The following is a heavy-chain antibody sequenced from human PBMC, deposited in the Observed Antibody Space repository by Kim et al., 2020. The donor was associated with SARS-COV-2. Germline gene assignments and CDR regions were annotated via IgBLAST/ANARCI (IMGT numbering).Heavy chain of an antibody. CDR1: GYSFTSYW. V-gene: IGHV5-51*01. J-gene: IGHJ5*02. CDR3: ARLAGYSSGWPRFDP. Sequence: GESLKISCKGSGYSFTSYWIGWVRQMPGKGLEWMGIIYPGDSDTRYSPSFQGQVTISADKSISTAYLQWSSLKASDTAMYYCARLAGYSSGWPRFDPWGQGTLVTVSS. D-gene: IGHD6-19*01. CDR2: IYPGDSDT.